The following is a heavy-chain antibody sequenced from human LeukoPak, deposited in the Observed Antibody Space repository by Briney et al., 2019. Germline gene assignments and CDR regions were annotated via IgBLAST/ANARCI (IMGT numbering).Heavy chain of an antibody. D-gene: IGHD1-26*01. CDR2: IYPGDSDT. V-gene: IGHV5-51*01. Sequence: GESLKISCKGSGYSFTSYWIGWVRQMPGKGLEWMGIIYPGDSDTRYSPSSQGQVTISADKSISTAYLQWSSLKASDTAMYYCARLWGSGSYSRGYYFDYWGQGTLVTVSS. J-gene: IGHJ4*02. CDR3: ARLWGSGSYSRGYYFDY. CDR1: GYSFTSYW.